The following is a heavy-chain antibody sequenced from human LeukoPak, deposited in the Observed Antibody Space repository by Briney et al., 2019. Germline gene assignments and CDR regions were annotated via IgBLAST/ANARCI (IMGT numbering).Heavy chain of an antibody. CDR2: IGTAYDT. D-gene: IGHD3-22*01. V-gene: IGHV3-13*01. CDR3: ARAGQWFSDAFDI. CDR1: GFTFSTYD. Sequence: GESLKISCAASGFTFSTYDMHWVRQATGKGLEWVSGIGTAYDTHYPDSVKGRFTISRENAKNSFYLQMNSLTVGDTAVYYCARAGQWFSDAFDIWGQGTMVTVSS. J-gene: IGHJ3*02.